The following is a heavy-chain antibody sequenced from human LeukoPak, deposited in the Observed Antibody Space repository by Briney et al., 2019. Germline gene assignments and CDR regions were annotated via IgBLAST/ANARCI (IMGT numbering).Heavy chain of an antibody. CDR2: IYYSGST. CDR1: GVSISSYY. D-gene: IGHD3-22*01. CDR3: VREAATDYYDSSGYYRQTEVFDA. Sequence: SETLSLTCTVSGVSISSYYWSWIRQPPGKGLEWIGYIYYSGSTNYNPSLKSRVTISVDTSKNQFSLKLSSVTAADTAVYYCVREAATDYYDSSGYYRQTEVFDAWGQGTMVTVSS. J-gene: IGHJ3*01. V-gene: IGHV4-59*01.